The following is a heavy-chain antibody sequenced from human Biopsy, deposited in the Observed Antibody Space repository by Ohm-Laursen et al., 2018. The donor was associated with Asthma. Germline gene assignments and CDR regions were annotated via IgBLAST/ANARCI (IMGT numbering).Heavy chain of an antibody. J-gene: IGHJ4*02. CDR1: GFAVSRDH. Sequence: SLRLSCTASGFAVSRDHMFWVRQAPGKGLEWVSGISWNSGTIGYADSVKGRFTIPRDNAKNSLYLQMNSLRAEDMAVYYCARDSYSSGLYDDFESWGQGTLVTVSS. V-gene: IGHV3-11*01. CDR3: ARDSYSSGLYDDFES. CDR2: ISWNSGTI. D-gene: IGHD6-19*01.